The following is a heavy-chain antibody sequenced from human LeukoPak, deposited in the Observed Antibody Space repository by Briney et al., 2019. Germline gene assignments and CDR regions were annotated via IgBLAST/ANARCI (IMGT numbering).Heavy chain of an antibody. CDR1: GGSISSGGYY. CDR3: ARDYTVAGTWFDP. J-gene: IGHJ5*02. V-gene: IGHV4-31*03. Sequence: SETLSLTCTVSGGSISSGGYYWSWIRQHPGKGLEWFGYIYYSGSTYYNPSLKSRVTISVDTSKNQFSLKLSSVTAADTAVYYCARDYTVAGTWFDPWGQGTLVTVSS. D-gene: IGHD6-19*01. CDR2: IYYSGST.